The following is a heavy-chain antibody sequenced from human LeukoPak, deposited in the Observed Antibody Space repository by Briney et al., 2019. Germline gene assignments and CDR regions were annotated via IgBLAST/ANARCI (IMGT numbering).Heavy chain of an antibody. D-gene: IGHD4-17*01. J-gene: IGHJ5*02. V-gene: IGHV1-18*01. CDR2: ISAYNGNT. Sequence: GESLKISCKGSGYSFTSYGISWVRQAPGQGLEWMGWISAYNGNTNYAQKLQGRVTMTTDTSTSTAYMELRSLRSDDTAVYYCARGLSSTEFDPWGQGTLVTVSS. CDR3: ARGLSSTEFDP. CDR1: GYSFTSYG.